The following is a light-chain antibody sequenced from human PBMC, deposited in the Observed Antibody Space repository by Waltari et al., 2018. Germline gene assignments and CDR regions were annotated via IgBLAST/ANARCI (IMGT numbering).Light chain of an antibody. CDR2: EVS. CDR1: SSDVGGYTY. V-gene: IGLV2-14*01. Sequence: QSALTQPASVSGSPRPSLTISCPGISSDVGGYTYVSWYQQHPGKAPKLMIYEVSNRPSGVSNRFSGSKSGNTASLTISGLQAEDEADYYCSSYTSSSTYVFGTGTKVTVL. J-gene: IGLJ1*01. CDR3: SSYTSSSTYV.